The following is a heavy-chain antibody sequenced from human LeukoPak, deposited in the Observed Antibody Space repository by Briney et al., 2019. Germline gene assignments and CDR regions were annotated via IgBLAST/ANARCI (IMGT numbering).Heavy chain of an antibody. CDR2: IIPILGIA. Sequence: ASVKVSCKASGGTFSSYTVSGVRQAPGQGLEWMGRIIPILGIANYAQKFQGRVTITADKSTSTAYMELSSLRSEDTAVYYCASDDRYDFWSGYRAHYYYYGMDVWGQGTTVTVSS. CDR3: ASDDRYDFWSGYRAHYYYYGMDV. V-gene: IGHV1-69*02. CDR1: GGTFSSYT. J-gene: IGHJ6*02. D-gene: IGHD3-3*01.